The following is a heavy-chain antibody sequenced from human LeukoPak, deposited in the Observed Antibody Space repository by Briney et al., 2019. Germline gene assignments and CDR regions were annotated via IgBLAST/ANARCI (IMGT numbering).Heavy chain of an antibody. J-gene: IGHJ4*02. V-gene: IGHV1-69*05. Sequence: ASVKVSYKASGGTFSSYAISWVRQAPGQGLEWMGGIIPIFGTANYAQKFQGRVTITTDESTSTAYMELSSLRSEDTAVYYCARWDSSSSTGVDYWGQGTLVTVSS. CDR1: GGTFSSYA. D-gene: IGHD6-6*01. CDR3: ARWDSSSSTGVDY. CDR2: IIPIFGTA.